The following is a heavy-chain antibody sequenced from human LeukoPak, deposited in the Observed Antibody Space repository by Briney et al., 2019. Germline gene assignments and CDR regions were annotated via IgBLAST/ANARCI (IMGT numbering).Heavy chain of an antibody. CDR2: ITISGHTK. V-gene: IGHV3-48*03. CDR3: ATGDPPADL. Sequence: GGSLRLSCAASGFDLNTYEISWVRQAPGKGLEWIADITISGHTKNYADSVKGRFTISRDNAGTSLYLQMNSLRVEDTGVYYSATGDPPADLWGQGTLVTVSS. J-gene: IGHJ5*02. CDR1: GFDLNTYE.